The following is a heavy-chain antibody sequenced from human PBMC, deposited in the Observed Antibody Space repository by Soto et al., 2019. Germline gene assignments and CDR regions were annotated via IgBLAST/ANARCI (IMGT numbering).Heavy chain of an antibody. CDR1: GFTFSSYS. J-gene: IGHJ4*02. D-gene: IGHD2-2*01. Sequence: EVQLVESGGGLVQPGGSLRLSCAASGFTFSSYSMNWVRQAPGKGLEWVSSISSSSSYIYYADSVKGRFTISRDNAKNSLYLQMNSLRAEDTAVYYCAREHIVVVPAAHPYFDYWGQGTLVTVSS. CDR3: AREHIVVVPAAHPYFDY. V-gene: IGHV3-21*01. CDR2: ISSSSSYI.